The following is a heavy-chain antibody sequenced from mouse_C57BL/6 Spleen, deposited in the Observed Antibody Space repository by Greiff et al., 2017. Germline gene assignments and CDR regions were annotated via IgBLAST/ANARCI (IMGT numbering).Heavy chain of an antibody. V-gene: IGHV1-63*01. CDR1: GYTFTNYW. CDR2: IYPGGGYT. D-gene: IGHD4-1*01. J-gene: IGHJ2*01. Sequence: VKLQESGAELVRPGTSVKMSCKASGYTFTNYWIGWAKQRPGHGLEWIGDIYPGGGYTNYNEKFKGKATLTADKSSSTAYMQFSSLTSEDSAIYYCASRGTGTGYFDYWGQGTTLTVSS. CDR3: ASRGTGTGYFDY.